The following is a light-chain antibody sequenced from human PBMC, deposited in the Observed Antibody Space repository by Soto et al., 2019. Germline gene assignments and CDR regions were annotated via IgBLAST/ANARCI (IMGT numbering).Light chain of an antibody. CDR2: GAS. J-gene: IGKJ1*01. CDR3: QQHNNWPPWWA. CDR1: QSIYNN. Sequence: EIVMTQSPATLSVSPGERATLSCRASQSIYNNLAWYQQKPGQAPRLLIYGASTRATGIPARFSGSGSGTEFTLTITSLQSEDFAIYYCQQHNNWPPWWAFGQGTKVEIK. V-gene: IGKV3-15*01.